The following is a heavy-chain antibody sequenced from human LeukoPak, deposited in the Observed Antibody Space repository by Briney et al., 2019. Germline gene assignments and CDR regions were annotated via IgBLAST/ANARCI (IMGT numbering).Heavy chain of an antibody. D-gene: IGHD1-1*01. Sequence: PGGSLRLSCAASGFTFSSQWMSWVRQAPDKGLEWVANIKRDGSAEYYVDSVKGRFTISRDNAKNSLYLQMNSLRAEDTAVYSCARDSNWSLDYWGQGTLVTVSS. J-gene: IGHJ4*02. CDR3: ARDSNWSLDY. V-gene: IGHV3-7*01. CDR2: IKRDGSAE. CDR1: GFTFSSQW.